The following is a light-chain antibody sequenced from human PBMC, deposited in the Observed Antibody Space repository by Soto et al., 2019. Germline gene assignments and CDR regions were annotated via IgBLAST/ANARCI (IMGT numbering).Light chain of an antibody. CDR3: QVWDNSSDHPV. CDR2: YDS. J-gene: IGLJ3*02. Sequence: SYELTQPPSVSVDPGKTARITCGGNNIGTKSVHWYQHKPGQAPVLVINYDSDRPSGIPERFSGSNSGGTATLTISRVEAGDEADYYCQVWDNSSDHPVFGGGTKVTVL. CDR1: NIGTKS. V-gene: IGLV3-21*04.